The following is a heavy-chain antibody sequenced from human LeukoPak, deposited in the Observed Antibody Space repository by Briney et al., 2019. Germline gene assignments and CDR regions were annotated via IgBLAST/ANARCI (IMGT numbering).Heavy chain of an antibody. D-gene: IGHD4-17*01. J-gene: IGHJ4*02. CDR2: IYTSGST. CDR3: ARVFYGDYESLYYFDY. Sequence: PSETLSLTCTVSGGSISSYYWSWIRQPAGKGLEWIGRIYTSGSTNYNPSLKSRVTTSVDTSKNQFSLKLSSVTAADTAVYYCARVFYGDYESLYYFDYWGQGTLVTVSS. V-gene: IGHV4-4*07. CDR1: GGSISSYY.